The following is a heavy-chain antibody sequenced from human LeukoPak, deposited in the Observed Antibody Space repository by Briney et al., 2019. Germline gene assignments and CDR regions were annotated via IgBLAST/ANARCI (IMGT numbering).Heavy chain of an antibody. Sequence: GRSLTLSCAASGFTFSSYAMHCVRQAPGKGLEGVAFISYEGSNKYYAHPVKGRFTISRDNSKNTLYLQMNSLRAEDTAVYYCARDDSSGYYYASLDYWGQGTLVTVSS. D-gene: IGHD3-22*01. CDR1: GFTFSSYA. CDR2: ISYEGSNK. V-gene: IGHV3-30-3*01. J-gene: IGHJ4*02. CDR3: ARDDSSGYYYASLDY.